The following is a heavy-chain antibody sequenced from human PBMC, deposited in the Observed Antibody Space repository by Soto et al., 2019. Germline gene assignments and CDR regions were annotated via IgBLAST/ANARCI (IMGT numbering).Heavy chain of an antibody. CDR1: GGSFSSSNW. V-gene: IGHV4-4*01. Sequence: QVQLQESGPGLVKPSGTLSLTCAVSGGSFSSSNWWSWVRQPPGKGLEWIGQIYHGESTNYNPSLDSRVSISVGKSNDRFSLRLTSVAAAVTAVYCCASGGRKYCSGDSCYCGLYGMDVWGQGTRVCVPS. D-gene: IGHD2-15*01. CDR3: ASGGRKYCSGDSCYCGLYGMDV. CDR2: IYHGEST. J-gene: IGHJ6*01.